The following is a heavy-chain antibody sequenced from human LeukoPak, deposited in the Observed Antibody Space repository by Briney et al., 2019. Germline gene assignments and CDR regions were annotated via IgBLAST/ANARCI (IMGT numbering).Heavy chain of an antibody. D-gene: IGHD2-2*01. V-gene: IGHV4-34*01. CDR2: INHSGST. CDR1: GGSFSGYY. Sequence: PSETLSLTCAVYGGSFSGYYWSWIRQPPGKGLEWIGEINHSGSTNYNPSLKSRVTISVDTSKNQFSLKLSSVTAADPAVYYCARGLSRGYCSSTSCYYYYGMDVWGQGTTVTVSS. CDR3: ARGLSRGYCSSTSCYYYYGMDV. J-gene: IGHJ6*02.